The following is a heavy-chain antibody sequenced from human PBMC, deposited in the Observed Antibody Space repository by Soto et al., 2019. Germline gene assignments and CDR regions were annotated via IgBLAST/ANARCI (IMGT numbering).Heavy chain of an antibody. D-gene: IGHD4-17*01. V-gene: IGHV1-2*02. J-gene: IGHJ4*02. CDR1: GYTFTGYY. Sequence: QVQLVQSGAEVKKPGASVKVSCKASGYTFTGYYMHWVRQAPGQGLEWMGWINPNSGGTNYAQKFQGRVTMTRDRSISTAYVELSRLRSDDTAVYYCARAASYGGNPRSQDSWGQGTLVTVSS. CDR2: INPNSGGT. CDR3: ARAASYGGNPRSQDS.